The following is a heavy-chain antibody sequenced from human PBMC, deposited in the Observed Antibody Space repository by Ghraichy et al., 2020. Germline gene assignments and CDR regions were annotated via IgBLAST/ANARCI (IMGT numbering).Heavy chain of an antibody. Sequence: SETLSLTCAVHGGSFTAYHWAWIRQPPGKGLEWIGEIEHNGNTNYNAALKSRVTISVDTSKNQLSLHHSSVTAADTAVYYCARGGIAPYDWFDPWGQGTLVTV. V-gene: IGHV4-34*01. J-gene: IGHJ5*02. CDR2: IEHNGNT. D-gene: IGHD6-13*01. CDR3: ARGGIAPYDWFDP. CDR1: GGSFTAYH.